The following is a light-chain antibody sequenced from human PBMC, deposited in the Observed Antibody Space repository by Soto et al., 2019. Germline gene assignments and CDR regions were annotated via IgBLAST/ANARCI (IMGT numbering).Light chain of an antibody. J-gene: IGLJ1*01. V-gene: IGLV2-14*01. CDR3: SSYTSSSSGV. CDR2: DVS. CDR1: SSDVGGYNY. Sequence: QSALTQPASVSGSPGQSITISCTGTSSDVGGYNYVSWYQQHPGKAPKLMICDVSNRPSGVSNRFSGSKSGNTASLTISGLQAEDEADYYCSSYTSSSSGVFGTGTKLTVL.